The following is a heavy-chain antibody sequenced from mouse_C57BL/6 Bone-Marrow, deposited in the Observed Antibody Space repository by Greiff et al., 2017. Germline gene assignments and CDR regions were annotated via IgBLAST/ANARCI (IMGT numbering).Heavy chain of an antibody. CDR3: ASLLGFYYFDY. V-gene: IGHV5-9*01. CDR2: ISGGGGNT. Sequence: EVKLVESGGGLVKPGGSLKLSCAASGFTFSSYTMSWVRQTPEKRLEWVATISGGGGNTYYPDSVKGRFTISRDNAKNTLYLQMSSLRSEDTALYYCASLLGFYYFDYWGQGTTLTVSS. J-gene: IGHJ2*01. D-gene: IGHD4-1*01. CDR1: GFTFSSYT.